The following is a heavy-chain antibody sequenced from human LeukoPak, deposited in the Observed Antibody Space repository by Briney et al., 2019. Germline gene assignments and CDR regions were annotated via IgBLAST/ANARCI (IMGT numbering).Heavy chain of an antibody. J-gene: IGHJ4*02. CDR3: ARLVATIDF. V-gene: IGHV3-21*01. CDR2: ISSSSSYI. Sequence: PGGSLRLSCAASGFTFSNYIMNWVRQAPGKGLEWVSSISSSSSYIYYADSVKGRFTISRDNAKNALYLQMSSLRAEDTAVYYCARLVATIDFWGQGTLVTVSS. D-gene: IGHD5-12*01. CDR1: GFTFSNYI.